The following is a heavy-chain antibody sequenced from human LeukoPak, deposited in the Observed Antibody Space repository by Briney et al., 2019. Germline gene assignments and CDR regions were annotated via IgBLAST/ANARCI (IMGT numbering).Heavy chain of an antibody. V-gene: IGHV3-23*01. CDR2: ISGSGGST. J-gene: IGHJ4*02. D-gene: IGHD4-17*01. CDR1: GFTFSSYA. CDR3: AKDPHYYGEHGYFDY. Sequence: GGSLRLSCAASGFTFSSYAMSWVRQAPGKGLEWVSAISGSGGSTYYADSVKGRFTISRDNSKNTPYLQMNSLRAEDTAVYYCAKDPHYYGEHGYFDYWGQGTLVTVSS.